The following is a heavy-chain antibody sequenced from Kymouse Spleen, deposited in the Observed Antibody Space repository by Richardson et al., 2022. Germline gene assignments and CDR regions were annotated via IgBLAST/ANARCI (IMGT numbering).Heavy chain of an antibody. D-gene: IGHD2-21*02. CDR2: INSDGSST. V-gene: IGHV3-74*01. J-gene: IGHJ6*02. CDR1: GFTFSSYW. CDR3: AREGQPLLYYYYYGMDV. Sequence: EVQLVESGGGLVQPGGSLRLSCAASGFTFSSYWMHWVRQAPGKGLVWVSRINSDGSSTSYADSVKGRFTISRDNAKNTLYLQMNSLRAEDTAVYYCAREGQPLLYYYYYGMDVWGQGTTVTVSS.